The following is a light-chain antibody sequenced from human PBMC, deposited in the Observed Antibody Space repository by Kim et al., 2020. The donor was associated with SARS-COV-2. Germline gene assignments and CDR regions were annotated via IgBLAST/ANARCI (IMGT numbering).Light chain of an antibody. J-gene: IGLJ2*01. CDR3: QAWDSSLV. CDR1: KLGDKY. V-gene: IGLV3-1*01. CDR2: QVS. Sequence: SYELTQPPSVSVSPGQTASITCSGDKLGDKYACWYQQKPGQSPVLVIYQVSTRPSGIPERFSGSNSGNTATLTISGTQAMDEADYYCQAWDSSLVFGGGTQLTVL.